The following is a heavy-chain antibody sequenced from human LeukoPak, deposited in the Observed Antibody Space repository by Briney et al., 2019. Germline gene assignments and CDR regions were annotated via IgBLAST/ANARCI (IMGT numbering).Heavy chain of an antibody. V-gene: IGHV4-59*01. CDR1: GGSISTYY. J-gene: IGHJ6*02. CDR2: IYYSGNT. Sequence: PLETLSLTCTLSGGSISTYYWSWIRQPPGKGLGWIGYIYYSGNTIYNSSLKSRVTISVDKSKNQSSLKLSSVTAADTAVYYCARSYSSSGYYYYGMDLWGQGTTVTVSS. CDR3: ARSYSSSGYYYYGMDL. D-gene: IGHD6-6*01.